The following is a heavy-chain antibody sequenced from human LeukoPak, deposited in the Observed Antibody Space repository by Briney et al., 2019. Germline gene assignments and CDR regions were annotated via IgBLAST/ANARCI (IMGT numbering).Heavy chain of an antibody. CDR3: ARGYSSSWYFNWFDP. Sequence: PSETLSLTCTVSGGSISSYYWSWIRQPAGKGLEWIGYIYYSGSTNYNPSLKSRVTISVDTSKNQFSLKLTSVTAADTAVYYCARGYSSSWYFNWFDPWGQGTLVTVSS. CDR1: GGSISSYY. V-gene: IGHV4-59*08. CDR2: IYYSGST. D-gene: IGHD6-13*01. J-gene: IGHJ5*02.